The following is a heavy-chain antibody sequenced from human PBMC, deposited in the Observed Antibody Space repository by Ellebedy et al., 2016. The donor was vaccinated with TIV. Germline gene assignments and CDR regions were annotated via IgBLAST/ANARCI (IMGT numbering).Heavy chain of an antibody. D-gene: IGHD6-19*01. V-gene: IGHV1-69*04. CDR1: GGTFSSYA. Sequence: SVKVSXXASGGTFSSYAISWVRQAPGQGLEWMGRIIPILGIANYAQKFQGRVTITADKSTSTAYMELSSLRSEDTAVYYCARHTPSAQWLVHRDRYFDYWGQGTLVTVSS. CDR3: ARHTPSAQWLVHRDRYFDY. CDR2: IIPILGIA. J-gene: IGHJ4*02.